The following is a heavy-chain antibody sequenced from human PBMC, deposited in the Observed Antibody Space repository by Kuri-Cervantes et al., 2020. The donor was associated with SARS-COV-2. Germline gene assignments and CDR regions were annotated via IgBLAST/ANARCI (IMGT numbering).Heavy chain of an antibody. CDR3: ARDRRYSSGWRYYYYGMDV. D-gene: IGHD6-19*01. Sequence: GESLKISCAASGFTFSDHYMDWVRQAPGKGLEWVGRTRNKANSYTTEYAASVKGRFTISRDDSKNSLYLQMNSLKTEDTAVYYCARDRRYSSGWRYYYYGMDVWGQGTTVTVSS. CDR2: TRNKANSYTT. J-gene: IGHJ6*02. V-gene: IGHV3-72*01. CDR1: GFTFSDHY.